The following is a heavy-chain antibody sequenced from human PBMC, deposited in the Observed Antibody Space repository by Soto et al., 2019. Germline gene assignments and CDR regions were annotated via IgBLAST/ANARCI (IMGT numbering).Heavy chain of an antibody. Sequence: PSETLSLTCTVSGDSISSYYWTWIRQPPGKGLEYIGYIYYSVRTYYNPSLKSRVTISVDTSKNQFSLKLSSVTAADTAVYYCARGHMGITTTGTWYDFDYWGQGTRVTVSS. J-gene: IGHJ4*02. V-gene: IGHV4-59*01. CDR3: ARGHMGITTTGTWYDFDY. CDR2: IYYSVRT. CDR1: GDSISSYY. D-gene: IGHD2-15*01.